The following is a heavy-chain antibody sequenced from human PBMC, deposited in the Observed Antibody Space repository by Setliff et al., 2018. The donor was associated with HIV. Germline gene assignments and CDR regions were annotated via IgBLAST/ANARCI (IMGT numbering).Heavy chain of an antibody. CDR3: ARGLVVVTDSDYDTNYYYYYYMDV. J-gene: IGHJ6*03. D-gene: IGHD5-12*01. V-gene: IGHV4-59*08. CDR1: GASIRGHY. Sequence: SETLSLTCSVSGASIRGHYWSWIRQSPGKGLEWIGNIYYSGNTNYNPSFKSRVTISVDTSKNQFSLRVNSVTAADTAVYYCARGLVVVTDSDYDTNYYYYYYMDVWGKGTTVTAP. CDR2: IYYSGNT.